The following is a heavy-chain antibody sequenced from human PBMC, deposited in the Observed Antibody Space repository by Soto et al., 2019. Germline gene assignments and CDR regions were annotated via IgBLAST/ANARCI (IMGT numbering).Heavy chain of an antibody. Sequence: GESLKISCKGFGYSFTTYWIGWVRQMPGGGLEWMGIIYSGHSEIRYSPAFQGYVTISADKSMSTAYLQCSNLKASDTATYFCARRGSYETFDIWGQGTMVTVSS. D-gene: IGHD1-26*01. V-gene: IGHV5-51*01. CDR3: ARRGSYETFDI. CDR1: GYSFTTYW. CDR2: IYSGHSEI. J-gene: IGHJ3*02.